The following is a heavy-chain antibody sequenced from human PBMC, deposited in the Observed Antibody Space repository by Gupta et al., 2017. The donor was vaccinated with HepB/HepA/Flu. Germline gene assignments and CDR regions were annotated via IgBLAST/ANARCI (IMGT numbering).Heavy chain of an antibody. CDR1: GGTFSSYA. Sequence: QVQLVQSGAEVKKPGSSVKVYCKASGGTFSSYAISWVRQAPGQGLEWMGRIIPILGIANYAQKFQGRVTITADKSTSTAYMELSSLRSEDTAVYYCARAVDSLWPVDYWGQGTLVTVSS. V-gene: IGHV1-69*04. D-gene: IGHD3-10*01. CDR2: IIPILGIA. J-gene: IGHJ4*02. CDR3: ARAVDSLWPVDY.